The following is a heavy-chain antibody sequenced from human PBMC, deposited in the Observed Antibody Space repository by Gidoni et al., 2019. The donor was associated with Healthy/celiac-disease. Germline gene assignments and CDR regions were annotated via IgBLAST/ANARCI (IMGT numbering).Heavy chain of an antibody. Sequence: QVQLQQWGAGLLKPSETLSLTCAVYGGSFSGYYWSWIRQPPGTGLEWIGEINQSGSTTKNPSPKSRVTISVDTSKNQFSLKLSSVTAADTAVYYCARTRRGVVVVPAAIATHYYYMDVWGKGTTVTVSS. CDR3: ARTRRGVVVVPAAIATHYYYMDV. J-gene: IGHJ6*03. CDR1: GGSFSGYY. V-gene: IGHV4-34*01. CDR2: INQSGST. D-gene: IGHD2-2*02.